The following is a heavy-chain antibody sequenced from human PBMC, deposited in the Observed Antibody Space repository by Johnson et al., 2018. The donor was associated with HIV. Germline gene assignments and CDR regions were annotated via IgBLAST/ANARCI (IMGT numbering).Heavy chain of an antibody. CDR1: GSIFRNYW. V-gene: IGHV3-7*05. D-gene: IGHD5-24*01. CDR2: IKEDGSEK. J-gene: IGHJ3*02. Sequence: MQLVESGGGLVKPGGSLRLACVASGSIFRNYWMSWVRQAPGKGLEWVANIKEDGSEKYYVDSVKGRFTILRDNVKKSLYLQMNSLKVEDTAVYYCARRSGYGFDMWGQGTMVTVSS. CDR3: ARRSGYGFDM.